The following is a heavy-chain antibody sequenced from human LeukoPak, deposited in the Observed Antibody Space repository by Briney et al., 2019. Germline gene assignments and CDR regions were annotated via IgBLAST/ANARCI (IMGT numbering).Heavy chain of an antibody. D-gene: IGHD2-2*01. V-gene: IGHV3-23*01. CDR1: GFRFSTYG. CDR2: ISGSGDRT. Sequence: GGSLRLSCADSGFRFSTYGMTWVRQAPGKGLEWVSSISGSGDRTFYADSVKGRFTISRDNSKNTLYLQMNSLRAEDTALYYCVRDRCSSTSCHDSPNWFAPWGQGTLVTVSS. CDR3: VRDRCSSTSCHDSPNWFAP. J-gene: IGHJ5*02.